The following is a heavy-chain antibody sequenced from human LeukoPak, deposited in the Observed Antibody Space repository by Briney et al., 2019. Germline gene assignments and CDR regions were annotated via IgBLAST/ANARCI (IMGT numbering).Heavy chain of an antibody. J-gene: IGHJ4*02. D-gene: IGHD4-17*01. CDR3: AKTYGDGTTVDY. V-gene: IGHV3-23*01. CDR2: ISGSGGST. Sequence: EGSLRLSCAASGFTFSSYAMSWVRQAPGKGLEWVSAISGSGGSTYYADSVKGRFTISRDNSKNTLYLQMNSLRAEDTAVYYCAKTYGDGTTVDYWGQGTLVTVSS. CDR1: GFTFSSYA.